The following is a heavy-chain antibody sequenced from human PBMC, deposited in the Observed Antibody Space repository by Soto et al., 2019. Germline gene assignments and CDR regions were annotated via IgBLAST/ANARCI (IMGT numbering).Heavy chain of an antibody. J-gene: IGHJ5*02. D-gene: IGHD5-18*01. CDR2: IWYDGTAT. CDR1: GFTLSNYG. V-gene: IGHV3-33*03. CDR3: ESNVESTASSGWFDT. Sequence: QVQLVESGGGVFQPGRSLTLSCVASGFTLSNYGMHWVRQAPGKGLEWVAVIWYDGTATYSVDSVKVRFSIFRDNANNDLLLHLSSLRAEDTAVYYCESNVESTASSGWFDTWGQGTLVTVSS.